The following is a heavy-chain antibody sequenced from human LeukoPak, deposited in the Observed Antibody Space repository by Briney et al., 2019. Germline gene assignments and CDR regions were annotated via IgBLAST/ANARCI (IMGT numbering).Heavy chain of an antibody. CDR1: GGSFSGYY. CDR3: AKRGLNHYEEFDY. V-gene: IGHV4-34*01. D-gene: IGHD1-14*01. CDR2: INHSGST. J-gene: IGHJ4*02. Sequence: SETLSLTCAVYGGSFSGYYWSWIRQPPGKGLEWIGEINHSGSTNYNPSLKSRVTISVDTSKNQFSLKLSSVTAADTAVYYCAKRGLNHYEEFDYWGQGTLVTVSS.